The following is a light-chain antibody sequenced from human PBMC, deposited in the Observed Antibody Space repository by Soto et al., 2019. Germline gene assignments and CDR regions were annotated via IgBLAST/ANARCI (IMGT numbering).Light chain of an antibody. CDR1: QSVSSSY. CDR2: GAS. J-gene: IGKJ5*01. Sequence: IVLTQSPGTLSLSPGERATLFCRASQSVSSSYLAWYQQKPGQAPRLLIYGASSRATGIPDRFSGSGSGTDFTLTVSRLEPEDFAVYYCQQYGSSLSTTFGQGTRLEIK. CDR3: QQYGSSLSTT. V-gene: IGKV3-20*01.